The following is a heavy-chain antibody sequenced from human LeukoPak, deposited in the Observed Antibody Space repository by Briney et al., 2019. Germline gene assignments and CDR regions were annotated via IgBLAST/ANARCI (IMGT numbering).Heavy chain of an antibody. V-gene: IGHV3-21*04. CDR3: AGGRPYYDFWSGYQLEQVDY. J-gene: IGHJ4*02. CDR2: ISSSSSYI. CDR1: GFTFSSYS. Sequence: GGSLRLSCAASGFTFSSYSMNWVRQAPGKGLEWVSSISSSSSYIYYADSVKGRFTISRDNSKNTLYLQMNSLRAEDTAVYYCAGGRPYYDFWSGYQLEQVDYWGQGTLVTVSS. D-gene: IGHD3-3*01.